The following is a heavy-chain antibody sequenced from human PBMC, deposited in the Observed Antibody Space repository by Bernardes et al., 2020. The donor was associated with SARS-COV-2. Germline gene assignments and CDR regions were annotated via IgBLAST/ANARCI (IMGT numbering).Heavy chain of an antibody. CDR2: ISSDGGDT. V-gene: IGHV3-74*01. Sequence: GGSLRLSCSASGFTFRSYWMHWVRQAPGRGPVWVSRISSDGGDTEYADSVKGRFTISRDNDKNTLYLQMTSLRAEDTAIYYCTRDPDDGYIPFDLWGQGTLVTASS. D-gene: IGHD1-1*01. CDR3: TRDPDDGYIPFDL. J-gene: IGHJ4*01. CDR1: GFTFRSYW.